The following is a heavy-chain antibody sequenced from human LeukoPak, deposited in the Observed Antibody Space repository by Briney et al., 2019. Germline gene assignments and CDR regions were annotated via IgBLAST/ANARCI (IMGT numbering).Heavy chain of an antibody. CDR2: IRSKAKDYAT. Sequence: GGSLKLSCAASGFTFSDSAMHWVRQAPGKGLEWVGRIRSKAKDYATAYAASVKGRFTVSRDDSKNREYLHMNSLKTDDTAVYYCTRPGGSRLGDYYYFGMDVWGQGTTVTVSS. J-gene: IGHJ6*02. D-gene: IGHD2-2*01. V-gene: IGHV3-73*01. CDR1: GFTFSDSA. CDR3: TRPGGSRLGDYYYFGMDV.